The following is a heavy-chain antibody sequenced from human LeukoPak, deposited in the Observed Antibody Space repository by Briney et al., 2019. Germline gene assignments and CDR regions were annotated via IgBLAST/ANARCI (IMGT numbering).Heavy chain of an antibody. Sequence: SETLSLTCAVYGGSFSGYYWSWIRQPPGKGLEWIGYIYYSGSTNYNPSLKSRVTISVDTSKNQFSLKLSSVTAADTAVYYCASGLSYYFDYWGQGTLVTVSS. V-gene: IGHV4-59*01. D-gene: IGHD2-15*01. J-gene: IGHJ4*02. CDR2: IYYSGST. CDR3: ASGLSYYFDY. CDR1: GGSFSGYY.